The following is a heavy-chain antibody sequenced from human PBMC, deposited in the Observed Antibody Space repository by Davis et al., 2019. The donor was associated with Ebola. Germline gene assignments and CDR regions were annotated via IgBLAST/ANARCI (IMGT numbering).Heavy chain of an antibody. Sequence: ASVKVSCKASGYTFTSYDINWVRQATGQGLEWMGWMNPNSGNTGYAQNFQGRVTMTRNTSISTAYMELSSLRSEDTAVYYCARGHLGSSSWYEQWLVRGDYWGQGTLVTVSS. D-gene: IGHD6-13*01. J-gene: IGHJ4*02. V-gene: IGHV1-8*01. CDR1: GYTFTSYD. CDR2: MNPNSGNT. CDR3: ARGHLGSSSWYEQWLVRGDY.